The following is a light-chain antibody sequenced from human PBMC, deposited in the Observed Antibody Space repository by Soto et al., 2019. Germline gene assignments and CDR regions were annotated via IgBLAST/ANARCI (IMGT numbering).Light chain of an antibody. CDR3: QQYNNRPRT. V-gene: IGKV3-15*01. J-gene: IGKJ1*01. CDR2: GAT. Sequence: EIVMTQSPATLSVSPGERATLSCRASQSVSSNLAWYQQKPGQAPRLLIHGATTRATGIPARFSGSGSGTEFTLTISSLQSEDFAVYYCQQYNNRPRTFGQGTKVDIK. CDR1: QSVSSN.